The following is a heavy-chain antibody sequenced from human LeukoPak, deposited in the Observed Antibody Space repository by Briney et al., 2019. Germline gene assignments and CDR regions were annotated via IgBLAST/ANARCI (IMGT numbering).Heavy chain of an antibody. CDR2: TNHSGST. D-gene: IGHD1-26*01. CDR1: GWPFSGYY. J-gene: IGHJ3*02. Sequence: SETLSLTCAVYGWPFSGYYWSWIRQPPGKGLEWIGETNHSGSTNYNPSLKSRGAISVDTSKNQSSLKLSSVTAADTAVYYCARPIAEWELLGRAFDIWGRGTMVTVSS. V-gene: IGHV4-34*01. CDR3: ARPIAEWELLGRAFDI.